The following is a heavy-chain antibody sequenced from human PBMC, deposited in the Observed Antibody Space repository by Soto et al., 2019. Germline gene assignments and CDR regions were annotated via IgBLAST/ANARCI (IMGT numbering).Heavy chain of an antibody. V-gene: IGHV3-23*01. J-gene: IGHJ5*02. CDR3: ANGGNWFDP. CDR2: ISGSGVET. Sequence: VGSLRLSCAASGFTFSSFAMSWVRRAPGKGLEWVSRISGSGVETHYADPVNGRFTISRDNSNNTLSLQMNSLRVEDTAIYYCANGGNWFDPWGQGTLVTVSS. CDR1: GFTFSSFA.